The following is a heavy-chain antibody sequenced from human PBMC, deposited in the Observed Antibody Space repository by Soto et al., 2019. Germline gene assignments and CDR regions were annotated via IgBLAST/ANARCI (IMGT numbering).Heavy chain of an antibody. CDR2: IYYSGST. Sequence: QLQLQESGPGLVKPSETLSLTCTVSGGSISSSSYYWGWIRQPPGKGLEWIGSIYYSGSTYYSPSLKSRVTISVDTSKNQFSLKLSSVTAADTAVYYCARMGVVTATYYYYYYGMDVWGQGTTVTVSS. CDR3: ARMGVVTATYYYYYYGMDV. CDR1: GGSISSSSYY. D-gene: IGHD3-3*01. J-gene: IGHJ6*02. V-gene: IGHV4-39*01.